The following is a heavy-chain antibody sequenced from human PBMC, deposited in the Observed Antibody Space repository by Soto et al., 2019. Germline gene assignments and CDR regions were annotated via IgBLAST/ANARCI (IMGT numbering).Heavy chain of an antibody. CDR1: GFTFSDYY. D-gene: IGHD3-22*01. J-gene: IGHJ6*02. V-gene: IGHV3-11*01. CDR3: ARDWDDSRDPTYPYGMDV. Sequence: QVQLVESGGGLVKPGGSLRLSCAASGFTFSDYYMSWIRQAPGKGLEWVSYISSSGSTIYYADSVKGRFTISRDNAKNPLNLQMNSLRAEDTAVYYCARDWDDSRDPTYPYGMDVWGQGTTVTVSS. CDR2: ISSSGSTI.